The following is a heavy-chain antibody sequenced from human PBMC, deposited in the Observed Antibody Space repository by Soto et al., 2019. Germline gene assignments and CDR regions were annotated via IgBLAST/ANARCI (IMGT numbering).Heavy chain of an antibody. CDR1: GFTFTIYA. CDR3: ANAEVPGPY. J-gene: IGHJ4*02. V-gene: IGHV3-23*01. CDR2: ISGSGGST. D-gene: IGHD1-1*01. Sequence: LRISCAASGFTFTIYAMGWVRQAPGKGLEWVSAISGSGGSTYYADSVKGRFTISGDNSKNTLYLQMNSLRAEDTAVYYCANAEVPGPYWGQGTLVTV.